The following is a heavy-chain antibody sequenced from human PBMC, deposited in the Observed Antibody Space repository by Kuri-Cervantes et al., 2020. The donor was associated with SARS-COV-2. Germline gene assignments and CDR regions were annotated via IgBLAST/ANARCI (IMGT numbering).Heavy chain of an antibody. CDR2: INPSGGST. Sequence: ASVKVSCKASGYTFTSYYLHWVRQAPGQGLEWMGIINPSGGSTSYAQKFQGRVTMTRDTSTSTVYMELSSLRSEDTAVYYCARGRFNWNDGSYYFDYWGQGTPVTVSS. J-gene: IGHJ4*02. CDR1: GYTFTSYY. D-gene: IGHD1-1*01. V-gene: IGHV1-46*01. CDR3: ARGRFNWNDGSYYFDY.